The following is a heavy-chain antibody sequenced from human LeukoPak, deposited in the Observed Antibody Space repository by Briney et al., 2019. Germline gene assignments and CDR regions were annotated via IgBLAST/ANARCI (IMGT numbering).Heavy chain of an antibody. CDR2: ISDSGGST. CDR3: AKDLSRAVAADWFDP. J-gene: IGHJ5*02. V-gene: IGHV3-23*01. CDR1: GFTFSNYD. D-gene: IGHD6-19*01. Sequence: PGGSLRLSCAAAGFTFSNYDMSWVRQAPGKGLEWVSSISDSGGSTYYADSGKGRFTISRDNSKNTLYLQMTNLRAADTAVYYCAKDLSRAVAADWFDPWDQGSLITVSS.